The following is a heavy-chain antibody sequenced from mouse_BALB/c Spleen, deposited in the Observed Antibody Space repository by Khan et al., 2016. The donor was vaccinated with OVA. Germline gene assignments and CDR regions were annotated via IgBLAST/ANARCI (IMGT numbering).Heavy chain of an antibody. Sequence: QVRLQQSGAELARPGASVKMSCKASGYTFTTYTIHWVQQRPGQGLEWIGYIIPSNDYTNYNQKFKDRATLTADKSSSTAYMQLSSLTSDDSAVYYCVREGAYYRSDGWFAYWGQGTLVTVSA. J-gene: IGHJ3*01. D-gene: IGHD2-14*01. CDR2: IIPSNDYT. CDR3: VREGAYYRSDGWFAY. V-gene: IGHV1-4*01. CDR1: GYTFTTYT.